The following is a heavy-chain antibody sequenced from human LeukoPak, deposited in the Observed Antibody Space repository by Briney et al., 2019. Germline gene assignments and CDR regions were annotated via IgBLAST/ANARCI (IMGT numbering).Heavy chain of an antibody. Sequence: GGSLRLSCAASGFTFSSYSMNWVRRAPGKGLEWVSSISSSSSYIYYADSVQGRFTISRDNAKNSLYLQMNSLRAEDTAVYYCARRGWNVGFSSDYWRQGTLVTVSS. D-gene: IGHD1-1*01. V-gene: IGHV3-21*06. J-gene: IGHJ4*02. CDR2: ISSSSSYI. CDR3: ARRGWNVGFSSDY. CDR1: GFTFSSYS.